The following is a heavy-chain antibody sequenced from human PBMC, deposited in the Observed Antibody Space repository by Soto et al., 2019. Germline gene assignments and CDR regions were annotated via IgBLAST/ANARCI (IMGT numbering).Heavy chain of an antibody. CDR3: ARAYYDILTGPRPYYFDY. Sequence: SETLSLTCTVSGGSISSYYWSWLRQPPGKGLEWIGYIYYSGSTNYNPSLKSRVTISVDTSKNQFSLKLSSVTAADTAVYYCARAYYDILTGPRPYYFDYWGQGTLVTVSS. J-gene: IGHJ4*02. CDR2: IYYSGST. V-gene: IGHV4-59*01. D-gene: IGHD3-9*01. CDR1: GGSISSYY.